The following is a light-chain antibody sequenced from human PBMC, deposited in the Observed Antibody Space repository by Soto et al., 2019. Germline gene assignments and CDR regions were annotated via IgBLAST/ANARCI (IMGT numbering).Light chain of an antibody. CDR3: HQYGRSASSIP. CDR1: QSISSTY. J-gene: IGKJ3*01. Sequence: EIVLTQSPGTLSLSPGERATLSCRASQSISSTYLAWYQQKPGQAPRLVIYDASTRATGIPDRFSGGGSGTDFTLTISRVEPEDFAVYYCHQYGRSASSIPFGPGTKVEIK. CDR2: DAS. V-gene: IGKV3-20*01.